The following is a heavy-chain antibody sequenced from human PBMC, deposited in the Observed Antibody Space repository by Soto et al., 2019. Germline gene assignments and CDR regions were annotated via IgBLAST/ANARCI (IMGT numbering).Heavy chain of an antibody. CDR1: GFTFSNYA. CDR2: ISGSGGST. Sequence: GSLRLSCAASGFTFSNYAVTWVRQAPGKGLEWVSTISGSGGSTYYADSVKGRFTISRDNSKNTLYLQMNSLRAEDTAVYYCARDLGSGSYYYYYYGIDVWGQGTTVTVSS. D-gene: IGHD3-10*01. CDR3: ARDLGSGSYYYYYYGIDV. V-gene: IGHV3-23*01. J-gene: IGHJ6*02.